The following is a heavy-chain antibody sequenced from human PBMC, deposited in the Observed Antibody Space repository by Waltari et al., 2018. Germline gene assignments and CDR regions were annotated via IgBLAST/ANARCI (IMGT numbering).Heavy chain of an antibody. V-gene: IGHV4-34*01. CDR3: ARVGGGGGSPTPNYFDY. J-gene: IGHJ4*02. Sequence: QVQLQQWGAGLLKPSETLSLTCAVYGGSFSGYYWSWIRQPPGKGLEWIGEINHSGSTNDNPSLKSRVTISVDTSKNQFSLKLSSVTAADTAVYYCARVGGGGGSPTPNYFDYWGQGTLVTVSS. CDR1: GGSFSGYY. D-gene: IGHD2-15*01. CDR2: INHSGST.